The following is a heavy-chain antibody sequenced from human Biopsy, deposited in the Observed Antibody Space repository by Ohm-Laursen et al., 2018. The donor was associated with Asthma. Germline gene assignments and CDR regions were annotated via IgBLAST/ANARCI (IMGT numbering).Heavy chain of an antibody. Sequence: ASVKVSCKASGDSSSNYAISWVRQAPGQGLEWMGWISPFTGDTHFGQKFQGRVTMTTDTSTDTAYMELRSLRSDDTAVYYCARHPYNFGGFDYWGQGSLVLVSS. CDR2: ISPFTGDT. D-gene: IGHD5-24*01. CDR1: GDSSSNYA. CDR3: ARHPYNFGGFDY. V-gene: IGHV1-18*01. J-gene: IGHJ4*02.